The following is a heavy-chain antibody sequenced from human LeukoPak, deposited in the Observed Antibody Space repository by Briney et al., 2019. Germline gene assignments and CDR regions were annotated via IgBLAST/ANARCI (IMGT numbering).Heavy chain of an antibody. CDR3: ARAQYRYYFDY. J-gene: IGHJ4*02. D-gene: IGHD3-16*02. CDR1: GSTFSDYY. Sequence: GGSLRLSCAASGSTFSDYYMSWIRQAPGKGLEWVSYISSSSYTNYADSVKGRFTISRDNAKNSLYLQMNSLRAEDTAVYYCARAQYRYYFDYWGQGTLVTVSS. V-gene: IGHV3-11*05. CDR2: ISSSSYT.